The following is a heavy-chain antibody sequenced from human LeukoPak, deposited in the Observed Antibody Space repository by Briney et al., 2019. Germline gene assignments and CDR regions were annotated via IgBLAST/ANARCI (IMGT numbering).Heavy chain of an antibody. J-gene: IGHJ6*03. V-gene: IGHV4-39*01. D-gene: IGHD2-2*01. CDR3: ARGPHCSSTSCCNRWGYYYYYMDV. CDR2: IYYSGST. Sequence: PSETLSLTCTVSGGSISSSSYYWGWIRQPPGKGLEWIGSIYYSGSTYYNPSLKSRVTISVDTSKSQFSLQLSSVTAADTAVYYCARGPHCSSTSCCNRWGYYYYYMDVWGKGATVNVSS. CDR1: GGSISSSSYY.